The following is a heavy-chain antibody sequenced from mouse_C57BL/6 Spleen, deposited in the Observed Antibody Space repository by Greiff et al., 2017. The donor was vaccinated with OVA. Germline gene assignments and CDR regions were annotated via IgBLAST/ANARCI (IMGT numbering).Heavy chain of an antibody. CDR2: IDPSDSYT. Sequence: QVQLQQPGAELVMPGASVKLSCKASGYTFTSYWMHWVKQRPGQGLEWIGEIDPSDSYTTYNQKFKGKSTLTVDKSSSTAYMQLSSLTSEDSAVDDCARRGLRHYAMDYWGQGTSVTVSS. CDR1: GYTFTSYW. V-gene: IGHV1-69*01. CDR3: ARRGLRHYAMDY. J-gene: IGHJ4*01. D-gene: IGHD2-2*01.